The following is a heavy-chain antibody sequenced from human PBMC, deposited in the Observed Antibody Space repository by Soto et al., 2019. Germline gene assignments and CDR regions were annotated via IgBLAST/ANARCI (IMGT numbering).Heavy chain of an antibody. Sequence: SETLSLTCTVSGGSISSSSYYWGWIRQPPGKGLEWIGSIYYSGSTYYNPSLKSRVTISVDTSKNQFSLKLSSVTAADTAVYYCARTAAALVRYCSSFMVRFDPWGQGTLVTVSS. V-gene: IGHV4-39*01. CDR2: IYYSGST. J-gene: IGHJ5*02. CDR3: ARTAAALVRYCSSFMVRFDP. CDR1: GGSISSSSYY. D-gene: IGHD6-6*01.